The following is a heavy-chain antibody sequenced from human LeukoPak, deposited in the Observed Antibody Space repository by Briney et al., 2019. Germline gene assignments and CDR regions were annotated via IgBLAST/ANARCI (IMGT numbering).Heavy chain of an antibody. J-gene: IGHJ3*02. CDR2: IYHSGST. D-gene: IGHD6-19*01. V-gene: IGHV4-38-2*02. CDR3: ARAMSPHGSGWYVVFYDAFDI. CDR1: GYSISSGYY. Sequence: SETLSLTCTVSGYSISSGYYWGWIRQPPGKGLEWIGSIYHSGSTYYNPSLKSRVTISVDTSKNQFSLKLSSVTAADTAVYYCARAMSPHGSGWYVVFYDAFDIWGQGTMVTVSS.